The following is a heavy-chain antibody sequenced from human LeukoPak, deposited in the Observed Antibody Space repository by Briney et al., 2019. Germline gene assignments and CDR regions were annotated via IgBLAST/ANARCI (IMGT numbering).Heavy chain of an antibody. J-gene: IGHJ4*02. Sequence: TGGSLRLSCAASGFTFSSYGVHWVRQAPGKGLEWVAVIWYDGSNKYYADSVKGRFTISRDNSKNTLYLQMNSLRAEDTAVYYCARDYYYDSSGYLAPLSYWGQGTLVTVSS. D-gene: IGHD3-22*01. CDR2: IWYDGSNK. CDR1: GFTFSSYG. CDR3: ARDYYYDSSGYLAPLSY. V-gene: IGHV3-33*01.